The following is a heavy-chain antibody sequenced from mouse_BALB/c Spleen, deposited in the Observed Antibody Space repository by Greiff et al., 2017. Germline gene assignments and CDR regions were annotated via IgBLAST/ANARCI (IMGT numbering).Heavy chain of an antibody. Sequence: EVQGVESGGDLVKPGGSLKLSCAASGFTFSSYGMSWVRQTPDKRLEWVATISSGGSYTYYPDSVKGRFTISRDNAKNTLYLQMSSLKSEDTAMYYCARHEDAMDYWGQGTSVTVSS. J-gene: IGHJ4*01. CDR3: ARHEDAMDY. V-gene: IGHV5-6*01. CDR2: ISSGGSYT. CDR1: GFTFSSYG.